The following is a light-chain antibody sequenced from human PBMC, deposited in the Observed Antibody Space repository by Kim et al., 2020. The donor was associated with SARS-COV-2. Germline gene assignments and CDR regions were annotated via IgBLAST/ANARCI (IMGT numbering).Light chain of an antibody. CDR2: AAS. Sequence: AIQMTQSPSSLSASVGDRVTITCRASQGIGNVLGWYQQKAGKAPKILISAASNLQSRVPSRFSGSGSGTDFTLTISSLQPEDFATYYCLQDYSYPVTFGGGTKVDIK. J-gene: IGKJ4*01. V-gene: IGKV1-6*02. CDR1: QGIGNV. CDR3: LQDYSYPVT.